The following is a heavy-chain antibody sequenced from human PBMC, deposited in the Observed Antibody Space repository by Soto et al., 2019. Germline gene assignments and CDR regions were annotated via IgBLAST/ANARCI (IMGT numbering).Heavy chain of an antibody. CDR3: ARDRYGSGSNWFDP. V-gene: IGHV1-69*01. J-gene: IGHJ5*02. Sequence: QVQLVQSGAEVKKPGSSVKVSCKASGGTFSSYAISWVRQAPGQGLEWMGGIIPIFGTANYAQKFQGRVTISAEETTSTAYMELSSRRSEDTAVYYCARDRYGSGSNWFDPWGQGTLVTVSS. CDR2: IIPIFGTA. CDR1: GGTFSSYA. D-gene: IGHD3-10*01.